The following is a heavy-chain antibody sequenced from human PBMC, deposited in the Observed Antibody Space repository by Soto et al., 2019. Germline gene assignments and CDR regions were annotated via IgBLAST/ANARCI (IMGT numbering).Heavy chain of an antibody. J-gene: IGHJ6*03. D-gene: IGHD3-10*01. CDR2: ISGSGGST. V-gene: IGHV3-23*01. CDR1: GCTFSSYA. CDR3: AKDQGGVSGSYYNYYYYMDV. Sequence: PGGSLRLSCAASGCTFSSYAMSWVRQATGKGLEWVSAISGSGGSTYYADSVKGRFTISRDNSKNTLYLQMNSLRAEDTAVYYCAKDQGGVSGSYYNYYYYMDVWGKGTTVTVSS.